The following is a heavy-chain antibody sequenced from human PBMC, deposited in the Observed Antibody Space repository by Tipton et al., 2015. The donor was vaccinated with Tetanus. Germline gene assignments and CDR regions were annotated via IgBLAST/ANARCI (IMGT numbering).Heavy chain of an antibody. Sequence: QSGPEVKKPGSSVKVSCKASGGTFSSYAISWVRQAPGQGLEWMGGIIPIFGTANYAQKFQGRVTITADKSTSTAYMELSSLRSEDTAVYYCARELDYTELGLVKGMDVWGQGTTVTVSS. CDR2: IIPIFGTA. J-gene: IGHJ6*02. CDR1: GGTFSSYA. CDR3: ARELDYTELGLVKGMDV. V-gene: IGHV1-69*06. D-gene: IGHD3/OR15-3a*01.